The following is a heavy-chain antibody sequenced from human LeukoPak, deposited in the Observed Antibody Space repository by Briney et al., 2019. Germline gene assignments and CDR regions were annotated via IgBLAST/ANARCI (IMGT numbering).Heavy chain of an antibody. Sequence: SETLSLTCAVYGGSFSGYYWSWIRQPPGKGLEWIGEINHSGSTNYNPSLKSRVTISVDTSKNQFSLKLSSVTAADTAVYYCARSLASYDFWSGSHPQWPFDIWGQGTMVTVSS. D-gene: IGHD3-3*01. V-gene: IGHV4-34*01. CDR3: ARSLASYDFWSGSHPQWPFDI. J-gene: IGHJ3*02. CDR2: INHSGST. CDR1: GGSFSGYY.